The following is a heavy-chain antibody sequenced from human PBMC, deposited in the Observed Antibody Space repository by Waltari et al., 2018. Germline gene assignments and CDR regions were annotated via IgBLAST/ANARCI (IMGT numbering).Heavy chain of an antibody. CDR2: IYHSGST. V-gene: IGHV4-30-2*01. CDR3: ARTGWFYYYYYMDV. J-gene: IGHJ6*03. CDR1: GGSISSGGYS. Sequence: QLQLQESGSGLVKPSQTLSLTCAVSGGSISSGGYSWSWIRQPPGKGLEWIGYIYHSGSTNDNPSLERRVTISVDRSKNQFSLKLSSVTAADTAVYYCARTGWFYYYYYMDVWGKGTTVTVSS. D-gene: IGHD2-15*01.